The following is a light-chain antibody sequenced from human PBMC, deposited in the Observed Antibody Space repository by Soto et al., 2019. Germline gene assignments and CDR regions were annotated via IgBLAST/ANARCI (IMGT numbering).Light chain of an antibody. CDR1: QSISSN. V-gene: IGKV3-15*01. CDR2: GAS. CDR3: QQYNNWPFT. Sequence: EIVMTQSPATLSVSPGERATLSCRASQSISSNLAWYQQKPGQAPRLLIYGASTRATGIPATFSGSGSGTEFTLNISGLQSEDFEVYYCQQYNNWPFTFGPGTKVDIK. J-gene: IGKJ3*01.